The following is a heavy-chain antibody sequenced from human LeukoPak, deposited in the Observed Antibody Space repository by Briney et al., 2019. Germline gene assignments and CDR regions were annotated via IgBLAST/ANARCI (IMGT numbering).Heavy chain of an antibody. Sequence: SETLSLTCTVSGGSISSSSYYWGWIRQPPGKGLEWIGSIYYSGSTYYNPSLKSRVTISVDTSKNQFSLKLSSVTAADTAAYYCTREEGGTTVDYWGQGTLVTVSS. CDR3: TREEGGTTVDY. CDR2: IYYSGST. J-gene: IGHJ4*02. V-gene: IGHV4-39*07. CDR1: GGSISSSSYY. D-gene: IGHD1-1*01.